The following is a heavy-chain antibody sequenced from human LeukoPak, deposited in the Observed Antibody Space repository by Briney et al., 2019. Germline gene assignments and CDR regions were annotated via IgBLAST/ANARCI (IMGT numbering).Heavy chain of an antibody. V-gene: IGHV3-23*01. J-gene: IGHJ3*02. CDR2: ISGSGGTT. CDR3: ATGVRVSFDI. D-gene: IGHD6-13*01. Sequence: GGSLRLSCAASGFTFSSYAMSWVRQAPGKGLEWVLAISGSGGTTNYADSVKGRFTISRDNSKNTLYLQLNSLRAEDTALYYCATGVRVSFDIWGQGTMVTVSS. CDR1: GFTFSSYA.